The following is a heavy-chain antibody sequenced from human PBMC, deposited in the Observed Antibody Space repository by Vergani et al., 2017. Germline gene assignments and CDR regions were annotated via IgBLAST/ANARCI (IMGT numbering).Heavy chain of an antibody. D-gene: IGHD3-9*01. V-gene: IGHV1-18*01. CDR2: ISAYNGNT. J-gene: IGHJ6*02. CDR3: ARDDYDILTGFGYYYYGMDV. Sequence: QVQLVQSGAEVKKPGASVKVSCTASGYTFTSYGISWVRQAPGQGLEWMGWISAYNGNTNYAQKLQGRVTMTTDTSTSTAYMELRSLRSDDTAVYYCARDDYDILTGFGYYYYGMDVWGQGTTVTVSS. CDR1: GYTFTSYG.